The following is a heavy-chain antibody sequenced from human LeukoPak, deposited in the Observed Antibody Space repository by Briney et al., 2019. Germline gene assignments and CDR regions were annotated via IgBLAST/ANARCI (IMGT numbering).Heavy chain of an antibody. D-gene: IGHD6-19*01. CDR1: GYTFTAYY. Sequence: ASVKVSCKASGYTFTAYYIHWLRQAPGQGPEWMGWIKPDSGSSHYAQKFQGRVTMTRDTSSNSAYMDPTRLKSDDTAVYYCARARVPIAVAGLYYFDHWGQGALVTVSS. CDR3: ARARVPIAVAGLYYFDH. V-gene: IGHV1-2*02. CDR2: IKPDSGSS. J-gene: IGHJ4*02.